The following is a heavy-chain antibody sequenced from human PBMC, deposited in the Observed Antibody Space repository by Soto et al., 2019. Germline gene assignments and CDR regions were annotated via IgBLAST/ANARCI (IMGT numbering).Heavy chain of an antibody. CDR2: ISYDGSNR. V-gene: IGHV3-30*18. D-gene: IGHD3-10*01. Sequence: GGSLGLSCAASGFTFSSYGINWVRQVPGKGLEWVAVISYDGSNRYYADSVKGRFTISRDNSKNTLYLQMNSLRAEDTAVYYCAKGGDAYNSFFDYWGQGTPVTVSS. CDR1: GFTFSSYG. CDR3: AKGGDAYNSFFDY. J-gene: IGHJ4*02.